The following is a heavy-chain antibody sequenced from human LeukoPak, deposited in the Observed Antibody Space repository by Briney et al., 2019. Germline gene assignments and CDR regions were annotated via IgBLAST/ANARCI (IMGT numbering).Heavy chain of an antibody. Sequence: ASVKVSCKASGYTFTIYGISWVRQGPGQGLEWMGWISTYTGNTNYAQKLQGRVTMTTDTSTSTAYMELRRLRSDGTALYYSARRDEDCYAHPYYFDYWGQGTLVTVSS. J-gene: IGHJ4*02. CDR2: ISTYTGNT. V-gene: IGHV1-18*01. D-gene: IGHD2-2*01. CDR1: GYTFTIYG. CDR3: ARRDEDCYAHPYYFDY.